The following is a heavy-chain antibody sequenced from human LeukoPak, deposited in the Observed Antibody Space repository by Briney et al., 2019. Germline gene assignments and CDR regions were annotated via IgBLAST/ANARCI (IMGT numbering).Heavy chain of an antibody. J-gene: IGHJ6*04. D-gene: IGHD3-9*01. V-gene: IGHV4-30-4*01. CDR3: ARDPGAILGYYYYYGMDV. CDR1: GASVISSDYY. Sequence: SHLLSLTCTVSGASVISSDYYWSWIRQPQGKGLEWIGYIYDSGSTHYNPSLKSRVIISVDTSKNQFSLKLSSVTAADTAVYYCARDPGAILGYYYYYGMDVWGKGTTVTVSS. CDR2: IYDSGST.